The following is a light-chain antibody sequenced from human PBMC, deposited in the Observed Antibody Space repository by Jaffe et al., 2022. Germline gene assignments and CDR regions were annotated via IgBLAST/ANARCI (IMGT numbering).Light chain of an antibody. V-gene: IGKV1-39*01. CDR3: QHSYSTPPT. CDR1: QAVSRS. Sequence: DILMTQSPSSLSASVGDRVSITCRASQAVSRSLSWYQQQPGNAPKLLIYGASKLQSGVPSRFSGSGSGTDFTLTISSLQPEDFATYYCQHSYSTPPTFGQGTKVEI. CDR2: GAS. J-gene: IGKJ1*01.